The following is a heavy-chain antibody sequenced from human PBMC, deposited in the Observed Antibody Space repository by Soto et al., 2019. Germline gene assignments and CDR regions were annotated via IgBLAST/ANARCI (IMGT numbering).Heavy chain of an antibody. Sequence: SETLSLTCAVSGGSISSGGYSWSWIRQPPGKGLEWIGYIYHSGSTYYNLSLKSRVTISVDRSKNQFSLKLSSVTAADTAVYYCARVRGSYDLDYWGQGTLVTVSS. J-gene: IGHJ4*02. V-gene: IGHV4-30-2*01. CDR2: IYHSGST. D-gene: IGHD1-26*01. CDR3: ARVRGSYDLDY. CDR1: GGSISSGGYS.